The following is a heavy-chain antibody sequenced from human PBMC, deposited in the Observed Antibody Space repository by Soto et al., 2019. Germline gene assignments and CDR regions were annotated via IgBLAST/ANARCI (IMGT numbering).Heavy chain of an antibody. CDR3: ARDVGYCSGGSCMLGYYYYGMDV. Sequence: GASVKVSCKASGYTFTSYGISWVRQAPGQGLEWMGWISAYYGNTNYAQKLQGRVTMTTDTSTSTAYMELRSLRSDDTAVYYCARDVGYCSGGSCMLGYYYYGMDVWGQGTTVTVSS. CDR2: ISAYYGNT. D-gene: IGHD2-15*01. CDR1: GYTFTSYG. J-gene: IGHJ6*02. V-gene: IGHV1-18*01.